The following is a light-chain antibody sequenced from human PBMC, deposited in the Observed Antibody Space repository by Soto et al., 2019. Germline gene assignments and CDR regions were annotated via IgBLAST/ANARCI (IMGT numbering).Light chain of an antibody. CDR1: SSNIGAGYD. Sequence: QSVLSQPPSVSGAPGQRVTISCTGSSSNIGAGYDAHWFQQVPGTAPKLLIYGSTNRPSGVPDRFSGSKSGTSASLAITGLQAEDEADYYCQSYDSSLGGNYVFGTGTQLTVL. CDR2: GST. V-gene: IGLV1-40*01. CDR3: QSYDSSLGGNYV. J-gene: IGLJ6*01.